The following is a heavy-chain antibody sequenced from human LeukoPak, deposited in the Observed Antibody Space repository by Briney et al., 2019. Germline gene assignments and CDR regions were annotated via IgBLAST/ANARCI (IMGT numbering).Heavy chain of an antibody. D-gene: IGHD3-22*01. Sequence: ASVKVSCKASGYTFTSYGISWVRQAPGQGLEWMGWISAYNGNTNYAQKLQGRVTMTTDTSTSTAYMELRSLRSDDTAVYYCARGPKNLDSSGPPQGRAFDIWGQGTMVTVSS. J-gene: IGHJ3*02. CDR2: ISAYNGNT. V-gene: IGHV1-18*01. CDR3: ARGPKNLDSSGPPQGRAFDI. CDR1: GYTFTSYG.